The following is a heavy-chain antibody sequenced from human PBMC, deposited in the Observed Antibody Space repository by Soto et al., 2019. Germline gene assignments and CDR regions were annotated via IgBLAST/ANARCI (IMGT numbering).Heavy chain of an antibody. D-gene: IGHD3-9*01. V-gene: IGHV1-69*13. CDR2: LIPIFGTA. CDR1: WGTLRRYS. Sequence: PVKVSCKASWGTLRRYSISWVLQAPGQRLEWMGGLIPIFGTANYAQKFQGRVTITADESTSTAYMELSSLRSEDTAVYYCARDLIRLVRSPYYYYSGMDVWGQGTTVTVSS. CDR3: ARDLIRLVRSPYYYYSGMDV. J-gene: IGHJ6*02.